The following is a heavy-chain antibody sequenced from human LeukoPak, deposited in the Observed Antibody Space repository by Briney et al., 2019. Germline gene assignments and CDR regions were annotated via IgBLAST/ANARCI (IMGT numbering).Heavy chain of an antibody. Sequence: SETLSLTCTVSGGSLSGYYWSWIRQPPGKGLEWIGYIYHNGNTDYNRSLKTRITISVDTSKNQVSLKLNSVTAADTAVYYCARAPYSGSYFWFDPWAREPWSPSPQ. CDR2: IYHNGNT. CDR1: GGSLSGYY. CDR3: ARAPYSGSYFWFDP. V-gene: IGHV4-59*01. J-gene: IGHJ5*02. D-gene: IGHD1-26*01.